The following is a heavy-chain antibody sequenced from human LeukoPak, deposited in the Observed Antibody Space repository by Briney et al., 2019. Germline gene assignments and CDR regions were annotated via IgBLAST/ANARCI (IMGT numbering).Heavy chain of an antibody. CDR3: ARDLSGAYYYDSSGGAFDI. V-gene: IGHV1-2*02. J-gene: IGHJ3*02. Sequence: ASVKVSCKVSGDSFSDYYMHWVRQAPGQGLEWMGWLGLDSGGTSYAQKFQGRVTMTRDTSISTAYMELSRLRSDDTAVYYCARDLSGAYYYDSSGGAFDIWGQGTMVTVSS. CDR1: GDSFSDYY. CDR2: LGLDSGGT. D-gene: IGHD3-22*01.